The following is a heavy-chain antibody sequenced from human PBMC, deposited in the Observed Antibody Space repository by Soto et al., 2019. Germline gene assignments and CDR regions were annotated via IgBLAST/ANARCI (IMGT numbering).Heavy chain of an antibody. CDR3: VRGATTTGWFDAFDL. J-gene: IGHJ3*01. CDR2: IWDDGRDK. V-gene: IGHV3-33*03. Sequence: QVHLLESGGGVVQSGTSLRLSCVASGFTLSSHGMHWVRQAPGKGLEWVSFIWDDGRDKYYADSVEGRFLISRDNSKNTMNLQVKSLRPEDTALHYCVRGATTTGWFDAFDLWGRGTMVTVSS. D-gene: IGHD6-19*01. CDR1: GFTLSSHG.